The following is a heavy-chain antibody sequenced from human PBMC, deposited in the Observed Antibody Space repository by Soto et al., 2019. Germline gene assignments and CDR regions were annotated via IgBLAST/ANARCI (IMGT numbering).Heavy chain of an antibody. D-gene: IGHD2-8*01. CDR2: IIPILGIA. J-gene: IGHJ3*02. V-gene: IGHV1-69*04. CDR3: ARDVGYCTNGVCSNDAFDI. CDR1: GGTFSSYP. Sequence: QVQLVQSGAEVKKPGSSVKVSCKASGGTFSSYPISWVRQAPGQGLEWMGRIIPILGIANYAQKFQGRVTITADKSTSTGYMEQSSLRSEDTAVYYCARDVGYCTNGVCSNDAFDIWGQGTMVTVSS.